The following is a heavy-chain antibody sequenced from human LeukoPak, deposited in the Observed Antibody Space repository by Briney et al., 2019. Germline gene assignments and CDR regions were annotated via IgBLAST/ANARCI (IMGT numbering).Heavy chain of an antibody. CDR2: INWNSDSI. J-gene: IGHJ3*02. D-gene: IGHD3-16*01. CDR3: AKDLGNIWGYEGSSFHM. Sequence: GGSLRLSCAASGFTFDDYAMHWVRQAPGKGLEWVSSINWNSDSITYADSVKGRFTISRDNAKNSLYLQMNSLRAEDRALYYCAKDLGNIWGYEGSSFHMWGRGTMVTVSS. V-gene: IGHV3-9*01. CDR1: GFTFDDYA.